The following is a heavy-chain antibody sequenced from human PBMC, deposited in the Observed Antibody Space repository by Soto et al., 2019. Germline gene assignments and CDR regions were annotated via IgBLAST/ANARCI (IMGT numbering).Heavy chain of an antibody. V-gene: IGHV1-2*04. CDR2: INPNSGGT. Sequence: ASVKVSCKASGYTFTGYYMHWVRQSPGQGLEWMGWINPNSGGTNYAQKFQGWVTMTRDTSISTAYMELSRLRSDDTAVYYCALICGKYSSGWYYFDYWGQGTLVTVSS. D-gene: IGHD6-19*01. CDR1: GYTFTGYY. CDR3: ALICGKYSSGWYYFDY. J-gene: IGHJ4*02.